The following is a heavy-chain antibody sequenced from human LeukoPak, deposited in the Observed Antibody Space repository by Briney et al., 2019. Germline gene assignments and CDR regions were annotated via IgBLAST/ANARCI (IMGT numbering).Heavy chain of an antibody. CDR3: ARIGYNTLDY. V-gene: IGHV7-4-1*01. D-gene: IGHD3-3*01. CDR2: INANTGNP. Sequence: ASVKVSCKASGYSFTGNYMHWVRQAPGQGLEWMGWINANTGNPSYALDFTGRLVLSLDTSVSTANLHLASLKAEDTAVYYCARIGYNTLDYWGQGTLVTVSS. CDR1: GYSFTGNY. J-gene: IGHJ4*02.